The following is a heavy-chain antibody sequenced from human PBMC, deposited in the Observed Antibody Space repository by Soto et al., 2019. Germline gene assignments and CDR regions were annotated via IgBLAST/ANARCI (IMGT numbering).Heavy chain of an antibody. CDR1: GFTFTYYA. V-gene: IGHV3-23*01. J-gene: IGHJ6*03. Sequence: GGSLRLSCAASGFTFTYYAMSWVRQAPGKGLEWVSVISASGANTFYADSVKGRFTISRDNSKNTLYLQMNSLRAEDTAVYYCAKSTRRDGDYYYYYMDVWGKGTTVTVSS. D-gene: IGHD2-8*01. CDR3: AKSTRRDGDYYYYYMDV. CDR2: ISASGANT.